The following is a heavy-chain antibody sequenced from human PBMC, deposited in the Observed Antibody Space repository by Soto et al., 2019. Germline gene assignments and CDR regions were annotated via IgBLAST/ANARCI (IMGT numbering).Heavy chain of an antibody. J-gene: IGHJ4*02. CDR3: ARVGAPGGYYYYFDY. CDR2: IKEDGSEK. D-gene: IGHD3-22*01. Sequence: ESGGGLVQPGGSLRLSCAASGFRFSSYWMSWVRQAPGKGLEWVANIKEDGSEKYYVDSVKGRFSISRDNAKNSLYLQMNSLRAEDTAVYYCARVGAPGGYYYYFDYWGRGTQVIVSS. CDR1: GFRFSSYW. V-gene: IGHV3-7*01.